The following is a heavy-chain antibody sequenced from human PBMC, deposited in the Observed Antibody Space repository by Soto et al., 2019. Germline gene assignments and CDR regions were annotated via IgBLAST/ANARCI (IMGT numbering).Heavy chain of an antibody. V-gene: IGHV3-23*01. Sequence: GGSLRLSCAASGFTFSSYAMSWVRQAPGKGLEWVSAISGSGGSTYYADSVKGRFTISRDNSKNTLYLQMNSLRAEDTAVYYCAKFRITGTPVWRYFDYWGQGTLVTVSS. J-gene: IGHJ4*02. CDR2: ISGSGGST. CDR3: AKFRITGTPVWRYFDY. D-gene: IGHD1-7*01. CDR1: GFTFSSYA.